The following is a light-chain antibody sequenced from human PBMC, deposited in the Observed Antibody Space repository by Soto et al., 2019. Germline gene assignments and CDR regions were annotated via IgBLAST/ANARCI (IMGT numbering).Light chain of an antibody. Sequence: QSALTQPASVSGSPGQSITISCTGTSSDVGSYNLVSWYQQYPGKAPKLVIYEVIKRPSGISNRFSGSKSGNTASLTISGLQAEDEADYYCCSHAGSGTLVFGGGTKLTVL. J-gene: IGLJ2*01. CDR2: EVI. CDR3: CSHAGSGTLV. CDR1: SSDVGSYNL. V-gene: IGLV2-23*02.